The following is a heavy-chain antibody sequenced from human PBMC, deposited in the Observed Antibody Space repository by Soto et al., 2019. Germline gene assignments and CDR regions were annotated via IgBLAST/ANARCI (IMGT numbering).Heavy chain of an antibody. CDR1: GGSISSYY. V-gene: IGHV4-59*08. CDR2: IYYSGST. J-gene: IGHJ4*02. CDR3: ASAGGAFGEYPGGNDY. Sequence: SETLSLTCTVSGGSISSYYWSWIRQPPGKGLEWIGYIYYSGSTNYNPSLKSRVTISVDTSKNQFSLKLSSVTAADTAVYYCASAGGAFGEYPGGNDYWGQGTLVTVSS. D-gene: IGHD3-10*01.